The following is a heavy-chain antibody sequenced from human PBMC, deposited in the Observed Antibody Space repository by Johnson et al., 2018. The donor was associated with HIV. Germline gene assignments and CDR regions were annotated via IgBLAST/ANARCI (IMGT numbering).Heavy chain of an antibody. D-gene: IGHD2-2*01. J-gene: IGHJ3*02. CDR1: GYTFSSYG. CDR3: AREPRVVPAAIDAFDI. CDR2: TWYDGSNK. V-gene: IGHV3-33*01. Sequence: VQLVESGGGVVQPGRSLRLSCAASGYTFSSYGMHWVRQAPGKELEWVAVTWYDGSNKYYADSVKGRFTISRDNSKNTLYLQMNSLRAEDTAVYYCAREPRVVPAAIDAFDIWGQGTMVTVSS.